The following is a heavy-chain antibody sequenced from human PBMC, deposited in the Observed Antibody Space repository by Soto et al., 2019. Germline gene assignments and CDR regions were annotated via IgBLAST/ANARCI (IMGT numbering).Heavy chain of an antibody. CDR3: ARRYGSTLDY. D-gene: IGHD2-2*01. CDR1: GGSISSYY. Sequence: QVQLQESGPGLVKPSETLSLTCTVSGGSISSYYWSWIRQPPGKGLEWIGYIYYSGSTNNNPSLKSLLTKSVDTSKNPFSLKLTSVPAAHTAVYYCARRYGSTLDYWGQGTLVTVSS. CDR2: IYYSGST. J-gene: IGHJ4*02. V-gene: IGHV4-59*08.